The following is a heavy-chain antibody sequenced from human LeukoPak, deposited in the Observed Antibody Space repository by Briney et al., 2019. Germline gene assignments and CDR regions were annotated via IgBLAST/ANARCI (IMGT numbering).Heavy chain of an antibody. V-gene: IGHV1-69*04. Sequence: ASVKVSCKASGGTFSSYAISWVRQAPGQGLERMGRIIPILGIANYAQKFQGRVTITADKSTSTAYMELSSLRSEDTAVYYCAREDIVVVVAATPYFDYWGQGTLVTVSS. CDR2: IIPILGIA. J-gene: IGHJ4*02. CDR3: AREDIVVVVAATPYFDY. D-gene: IGHD2-15*01. CDR1: GGTFSSYA.